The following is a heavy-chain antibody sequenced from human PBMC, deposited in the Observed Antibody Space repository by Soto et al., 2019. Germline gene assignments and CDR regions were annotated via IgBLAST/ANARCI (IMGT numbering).Heavy chain of an antibody. Sequence: ASVKVSCKASGYYFTTYGISWVRQAPGQGLEWMGYISVKNGNTNYAQKFQGRVTLTTDTSTTTAYMELRSLTSDDTAMYYCARDLATFGPGPNEFWGQGTLVTVSS. CDR1: GYYFTTYG. D-gene: IGHD2-8*01. J-gene: IGHJ4*02. CDR2: ISVKNGNT. V-gene: IGHV1-18*01. CDR3: ARDLATFGPGPNEF.